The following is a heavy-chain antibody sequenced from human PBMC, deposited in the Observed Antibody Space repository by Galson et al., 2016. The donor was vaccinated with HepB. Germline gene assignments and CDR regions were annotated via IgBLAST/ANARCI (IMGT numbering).Heavy chain of an antibody. V-gene: IGHV4-61*01. CDR2: IYYSGST. CDR3: AGEAVTTAYGVDV. D-gene: IGHD4-17*01. CDR1: NGSVSSYSYY. Sequence: SETLSLTCTVSNGSVSSYSYYWSWFRQPPGKGLEWIGYIYYSGSTNYNPSLKSRVTMSLDTSKNQFSLKLTSVTAADTAVYYCAGEAVTTAYGVDVWGQGTTVTVSS. J-gene: IGHJ6*02.